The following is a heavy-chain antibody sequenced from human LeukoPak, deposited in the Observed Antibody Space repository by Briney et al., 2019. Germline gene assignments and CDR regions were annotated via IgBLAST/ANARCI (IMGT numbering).Heavy chain of an antibody. Sequence: ASVKVSCKASGYTFTSYAMNWVRQAPGQGLEWMGWINTNTGNPTYAQGFTGRFVFSLDTSVSTAYLQISSLKAEDTAVYYCAREPGGDYYDSSGYPWGLGYWGQGTLVTVSS. V-gene: IGHV7-4-1*02. J-gene: IGHJ4*02. CDR3: AREPGGDYYDSSGYPWGLGY. CDR1: GYTFTSYA. D-gene: IGHD3-22*01. CDR2: INTNTGNP.